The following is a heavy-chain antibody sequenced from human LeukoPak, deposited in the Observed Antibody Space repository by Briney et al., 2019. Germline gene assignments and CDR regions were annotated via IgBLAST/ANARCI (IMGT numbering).Heavy chain of an antibody. CDR2: IYYSGST. CDR3: ALVPAATGRWFDP. Sequence: PSETLSLTCTVSGGSISSSSYYWGWIRQPPGKGLEWIGSIYYSGSTYYNPSLKSRVTISVDTSKNQFSLKLSSVTAADTAVYYCALVPAATGRWFDPWGQGTLVTVPS. CDR1: GGSISSSSYY. D-gene: IGHD2-2*01. J-gene: IGHJ5*02. V-gene: IGHV4-39*07.